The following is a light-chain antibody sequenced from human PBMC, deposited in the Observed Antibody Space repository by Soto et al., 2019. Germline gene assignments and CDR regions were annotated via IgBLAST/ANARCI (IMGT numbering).Light chain of an antibody. CDR2: RNN. CDR1: SSNIGSNY. J-gene: IGLJ1*01. V-gene: IGLV1-47*01. Sequence: QSVLTQPPSASGTPGQRVTISCSGSSSNIGSNYVYWYQQLPGTAPKLLIYRNNQRPSGAPDRFSGSKSGTSASLAISGLRSEDEADYYCAAWDDSLSGYVFGTGTKVPVL. CDR3: AAWDDSLSGYV.